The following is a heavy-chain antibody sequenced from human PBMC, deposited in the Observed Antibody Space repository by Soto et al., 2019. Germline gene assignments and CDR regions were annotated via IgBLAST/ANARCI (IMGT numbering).Heavy chain of an antibody. CDR3: ASAGLLVAGTHYYYGMDV. CDR2: INPSGGST. D-gene: IGHD6-19*01. CDR1: GYTFTSYY. V-gene: IGHV1-46*01. Sequence: VSLKVSCKSSGYTFTSYYMHWVRQAPGQGLEWMGIINPSGGSTSYAQKFQGRVTMTRDTSTSTVYMELSSLRSEDTAVYYCASAGLLVAGTHYYYGMDVWGQGTTVTVSS. J-gene: IGHJ6*02.